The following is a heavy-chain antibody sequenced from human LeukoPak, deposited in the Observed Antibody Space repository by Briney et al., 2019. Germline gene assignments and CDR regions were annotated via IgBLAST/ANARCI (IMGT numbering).Heavy chain of an antibody. V-gene: IGHV3-64*01. CDR1: GFTFSSYA. D-gene: IGHD6-13*01. Sequence: PGGSLRLSCAASGFTFSSYAMHWVRQAPGKGLEYFSAISSNGGSTYYANSVKGRFTISRDNSKNTLYLQMGSLRAEDMAVYYCARRIAAASYFDYWGQGTLVTVSS. CDR3: ARRIAAASYFDY. CDR2: ISSNGGST. J-gene: IGHJ4*02.